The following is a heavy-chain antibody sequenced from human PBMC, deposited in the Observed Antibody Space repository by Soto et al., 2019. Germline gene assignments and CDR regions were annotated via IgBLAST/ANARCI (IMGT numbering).Heavy chain of an antibody. V-gene: IGHV4-30-2*01. CDR3: ASMGYHYGSGSYPLDY. Sequence: SETLSLTCAVSGGSISSGGYSWSWIRQPPGKGLEWIGYMYHSGSTYYNPSLKSRVTISLDRSKNQFSLKLSSVTAADTAVYYCASMGYHYGSGSYPLDYWGQGTLVTVSS. J-gene: IGHJ4*02. CDR2: MYHSGST. D-gene: IGHD3-10*01. CDR1: GGSISSGGYS.